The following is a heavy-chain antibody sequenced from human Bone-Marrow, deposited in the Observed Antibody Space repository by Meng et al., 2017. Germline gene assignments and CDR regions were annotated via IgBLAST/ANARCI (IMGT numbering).Heavy chain of an antibody. J-gene: IGHJ4*02. Sequence: QVQLVQCGAEVKKPGASVKVSCKASGYTFTSYGIIWVRQASGQGLEWMGWISAYTGDTKYAQNFQGRVTMTTDTSTDTAYMELRSLRSDDTAMYFCARDDDYGDYFPVWYWGQGTLVTVSS. D-gene: IGHD4-17*01. V-gene: IGHV1-18*01. CDR3: ARDDDYGDYFPVWY. CDR2: ISAYTGDT. CDR1: GYTFTSYG.